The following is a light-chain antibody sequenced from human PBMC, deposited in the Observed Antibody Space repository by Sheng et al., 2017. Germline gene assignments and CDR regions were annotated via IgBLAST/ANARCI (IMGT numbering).Light chain of an antibody. CDR1: SGSIASNH. J-gene: IGLJ3*02. Sequence: NFMLTQPHSVSESPGKTVSITCTRSSGSIASNHVQWYQQRPGSSPTVVMHEDDQRPSGVPDRFSGSIDSSSNSASLTISGLKTEDEADYYCQSYDGDNQGVFGGGTKLTVL. CDR2: EDD. V-gene: IGLV6-57*01. CDR3: QSYDGDNQGV.